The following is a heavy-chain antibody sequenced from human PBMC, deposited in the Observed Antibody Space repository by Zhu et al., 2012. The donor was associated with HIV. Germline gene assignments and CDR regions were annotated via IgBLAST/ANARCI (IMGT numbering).Heavy chain of an antibody. D-gene: IGHD3-10*01. CDR2: VYHTGHT. CDR3: ARKFITLGLDPLDHAFDV. Sequence: QVQLQESGPGLVKPSGTLSVTCGVSGASISDSNWWSWIRLSPQRGLEWIGEVYHTGHTNYNPSLKSRVTMSVDKSNNRFSLKLTSVTAADTAVYYCARKFITLGLDPLDHAFDVWGQGTTVTVSS. CDR1: GASISDSNW. V-gene: IGHV4-4*02. J-gene: IGHJ3*01.